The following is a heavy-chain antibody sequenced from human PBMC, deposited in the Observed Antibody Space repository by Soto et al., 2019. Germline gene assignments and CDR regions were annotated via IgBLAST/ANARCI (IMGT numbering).Heavy chain of an antibody. CDR1: GYTFTSYG. D-gene: IGHD1-26*01. J-gene: IGHJ4*02. CDR3: ARDSGSYSY. V-gene: IGHV1-18*04. CDR2: ISVYNGDT. Sequence: QVPLVQSGGEVKKPGASVKVSCKASGYTFTSYGISWVRQAPGQGLEWMGWISVYNGDTKYAQKNQDRVTMTTDTLTSTAYMELRSLRSDDAAVYYCARDSGSYSYWGQGTQVTVSS.